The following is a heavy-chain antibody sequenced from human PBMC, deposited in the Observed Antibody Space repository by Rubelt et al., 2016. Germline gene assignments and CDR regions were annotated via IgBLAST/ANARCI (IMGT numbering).Heavy chain of an antibody. CDR2: IDWDDDK. Sequence: QVTLRESGPALVKPTQTLTLTCTFSGFSLSTSGMCVSWIRQPPGKALEWLALIDWDDDKYYSTSLKTRLTISKDTSKNQVVLTMTNMDPVDTATYYCARIQRGMATISDAFDIWGQGTMVTVSS. J-gene: IGHJ3*02. D-gene: IGHD5-24*01. CDR1: GFSLSTSGMC. V-gene: IGHV2-70*01. CDR3: ARIQRGMATISDAFDI.